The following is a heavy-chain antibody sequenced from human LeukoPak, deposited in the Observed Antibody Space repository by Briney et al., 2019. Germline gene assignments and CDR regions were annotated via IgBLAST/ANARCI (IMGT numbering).Heavy chain of an antibody. V-gene: IGHV3-21*01. CDR1: GFTFSTYR. CDR2: ISSGSSYI. Sequence: GGSLRLSCAASGFTFSTYRINGVRQAPGKGLEWVSSISSGSSYIHYADSVKGRFTISRDNAKNSLYLQMNSLRAEDTAVYYCVRGEHSSDWLFDYWGQGTLVTVSS. CDR3: VRGEHSSDWLFDY. J-gene: IGHJ4*02. D-gene: IGHD6-19*01.